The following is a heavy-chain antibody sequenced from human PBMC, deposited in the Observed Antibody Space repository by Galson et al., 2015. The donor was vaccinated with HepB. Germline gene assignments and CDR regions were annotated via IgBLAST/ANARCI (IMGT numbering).Heavy chain of an antibody. CDR2: VIPIFGKS. CDR1: GGTYSNYV. D-gene: IGHD4-23*01. CDR3: ARSDYGGIRVTLAPDWYFDL. Sequence: SVKVSCKASGGTYSNYVFSWVRQAPGEGLEWMGGVIPIFGKSYYAQRFEGRVTITADESTSTAYMELSSLRYEDTAIYYCARSDYGGIRVTLAPDWYFDLWGRGTLVAVSP. J-gene: IGHJ2*01. V-gene: IGHV1-69*13.